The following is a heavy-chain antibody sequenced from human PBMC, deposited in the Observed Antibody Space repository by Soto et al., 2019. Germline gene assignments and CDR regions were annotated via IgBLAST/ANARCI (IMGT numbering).Heavy chain of an antibody. CDR3: ARGYYYDSSGYFGKSVDSVSYGMDV. Sequence: KPSETLSLTCAVSGGSISSGGYSWSWIRQPPGKGLEWIGYIYHSGSTYYNPSLKSRVTISVDRSKNQFSLKLSSVTAADTAVYYCARGYYYDSSGYFGKSVDSVSYGMDVWGQGTTVTVSS. J-gene: IGHJ6*02. V-gene: IGHV4-30-2*01. CDR1: GGSISSGGYS. CDR2: IYHSGST. D-gene: IGHD3-22*01.